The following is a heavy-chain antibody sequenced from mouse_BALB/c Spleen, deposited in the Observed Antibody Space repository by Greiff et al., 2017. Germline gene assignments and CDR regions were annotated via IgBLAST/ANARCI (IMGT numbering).Heavy chain of an antibody. Sequence: QVQLQQSGAELVKPGASVKLSCTASGFNITDTYIHWVKQRPGQGLEWIGWIYPGNVNTKYNEKFKGKATLTADKSTSTAYMQLSSLTSGDSAVYVCAGMDWYDDGVDYWGQGTTLTVSS. J-gene: IGHJ2*01. CDR3: AGMDWYDDGVDY. CDR2: IYPGNVNT. D-gene: IGHD2-14*01. V-gene: IGHV1S56*01. CDR1: GFNITDTY.